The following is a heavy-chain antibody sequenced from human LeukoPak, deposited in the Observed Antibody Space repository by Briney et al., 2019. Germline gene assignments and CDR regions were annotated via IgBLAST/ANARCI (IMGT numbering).Heavy chain of an antibody. Sequence: GGSLRLSCAASGFTFSSYGMHWVRQAPGKGLEWVAVIWYDGSNKYYADSVKGRFTISRDNSKNTLYLQMNSLRAEDTAVYYCARDGGDIVVVPAASALDYWAREPWSPSPQ. D-gene: IGHD2-2*01. CDR1: GFTFSSYG. J-gene: IGHJ4*02. V-gene: IGHV3-33*01. CDR2: IWYDGSNK. CDR3: ARDGGDIVVVPAASALDY.